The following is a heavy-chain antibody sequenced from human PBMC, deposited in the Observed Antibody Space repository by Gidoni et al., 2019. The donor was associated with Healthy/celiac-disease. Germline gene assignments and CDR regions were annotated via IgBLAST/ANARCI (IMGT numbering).Heavy chain of an antibody. CDR3: ARHDRTIYHSSLDAFDI. V-gene: IGHV4-59*08. CDR1: GRSISSYY. Sequence: QVQLQESGPGLVKPSETLSLTCPVSGRSISSYYWSWIRQPPGKGLEWIGYIYYSGSTNYNPSLKSRVTISVDTSKNQFSLKLSSVTAADTAVYYCARHDRTIYHSSLDAFDIWGQGTMVTVSS. J-gene: IGHJ3*02. D-gene: IGHD6-13*01. CDR2: IYYSGST.